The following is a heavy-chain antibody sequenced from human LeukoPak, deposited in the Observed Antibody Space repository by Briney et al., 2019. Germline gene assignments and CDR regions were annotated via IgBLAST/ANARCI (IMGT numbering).Heavy chain of an antibody. D-gene: IGHD1-26*01. V-gene: IGHV3-11*05. Sequence: PGGSLRLSCAASGFSFSDYYMSWVRPAPGKGMDWVSYTRSDGTYTNYADSMKGRFTISRDNAKNSLYLQRNSLRAEDTAVYYCARVSGSYQFDYWGQGTLVTVSS. CDR3: ARVSGSYQFDY. CDR1: GFSFSDYY. J-gene: IGHJ4*02. CDR2: TRSDGTYT.